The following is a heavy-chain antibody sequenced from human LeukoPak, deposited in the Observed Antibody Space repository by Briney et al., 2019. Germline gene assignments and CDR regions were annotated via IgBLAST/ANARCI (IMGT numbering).Heavy chain of an antibody. Sequence: ASVKVSCKASGYNFRAYYIHWVRQAPGQGLEWLGYIRPMTGDTNYAQKFRGRVTFSMDTSTATAYMELRSLRSDDTAFYYCGRGVQSFDPWGQGTLVTVSS. J-gene: IGHJ5*02. V-gene: IGHV1-2*02. CDR2: IRPMTGDT. CDR3: GRGVQSFDP. CDR1: GYNFRAYY.